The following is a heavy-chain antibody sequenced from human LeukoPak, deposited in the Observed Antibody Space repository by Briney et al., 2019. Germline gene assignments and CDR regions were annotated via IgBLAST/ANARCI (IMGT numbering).Heavy chain of an antibody. CDR2: INPSGDTT. CDR1: GYTFSIYY. J-gene: IGHJ4*02. V-gene: IGHV1-46*01. CDR3: ARGGDYGDYSEH. D-gene: IGHD4-17*01. Sequence: GASVKVSCKASGYTFSIYYMHWVRQAPGQGLEWMGIINPSGDTTAYAQRFQGRVTMTSDTSTNTLYMELSSLRSEDTAVYYCARGGDYGDYSEHWGQGTLVTVSS.